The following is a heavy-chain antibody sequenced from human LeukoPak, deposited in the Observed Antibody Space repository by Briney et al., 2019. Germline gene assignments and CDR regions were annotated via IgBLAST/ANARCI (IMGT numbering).Heavy chain of an antibody. CDR2: IYYSGST. Sequence: SETLSLTCTVSGGSISSYYWSWIRQPPGKGLEWIGYIYYSGSTNYNPSLKSRVTISVDTSKNQFSLKLSSVTAADTAVYYCARVTLSSGSIDYWGRGTLVTVSS. D-gene: IGHD3-22*01. J-gene: IGHJ4*02. CDR1: GGSISSYY. CDR3: ARVTLSSGSIDY. V-gene: IGHV4-59*08.